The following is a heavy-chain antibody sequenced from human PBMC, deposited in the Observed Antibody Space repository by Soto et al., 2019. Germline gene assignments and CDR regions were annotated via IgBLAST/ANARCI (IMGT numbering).Heavy chain of an antibody. V-gene: IGHV3-30*18. CDR3: AEDLATAGTLGSSYY. J-gene: IGHJ4*02. CDR2: ISYDGSAE. Sequence: QVQLVESGGGVVQPGRSLRLSCAASGFTFSSYGMHWVRQAPGKGLEWVAVISYDGSAEYYADSVKGRLTISRDNSQNTLYLLLNSLRCEVTAVYYCAEDLATAGTLGSSYYWGQGPLVTVSS. CDR1: GFTFSSYG. D-gene: IGHD6-19*01.